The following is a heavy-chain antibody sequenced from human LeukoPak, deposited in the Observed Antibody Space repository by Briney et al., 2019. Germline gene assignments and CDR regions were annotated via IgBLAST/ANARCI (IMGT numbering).Heavy chain of an antibody. V-gene: IGHV3-7*01. CDR1: KFSFSSYW. J-gene: IGHJ4*02. D-gene: IGHD5-12*01. Sequence: PGGSLRLSCAVSKFSFSSYWMSWVRQAPGKGLEWVANINQDGSEKYYVDSVKGRFTISRDNAKNSLYLQMNSLRAEDTAVYCCEVEGATSVYWGQGTLVTVSS. CDR3: EVEGATSVY. CDR2: INQDGSEK.